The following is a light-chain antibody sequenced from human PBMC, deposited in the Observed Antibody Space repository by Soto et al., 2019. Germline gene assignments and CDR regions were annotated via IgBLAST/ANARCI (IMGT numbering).Light chain of an antibody. CDR3: SSYTSSSTLV. Sequence: LTQPASVSGSPGQSITISCTGTSSDVGGYNYVSWYQQHPGKAPKLMIYEVSNRPSGVSNHFSGSKSANTASLTISGLQAEDEADYYCSSYTSSSTLVFGTGTKVTVL. CDR2: EVS. V-gene: IGLV2-14*01. CDR1: SSDVGGYNY. J-gene: IGLJ1*01.